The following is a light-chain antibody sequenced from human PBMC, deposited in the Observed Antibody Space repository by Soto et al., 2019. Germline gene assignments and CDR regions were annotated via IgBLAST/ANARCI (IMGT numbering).Light chain of an antibody. CDR3: SSYTGSSTLV. CDR2: EVS. J-gene: IGLJ1*01. Sequence: QSVLTQPASVSGSPGQSITISCTGTSSDFGDYDYVSWYLHHPGKVPKLMIYEVSNRPSGVSNRFSGSKSGNTASLTTSGLQAEDEADYYCSSYTGSSTLVFGTGTKVTVL. CDR1: SSDFGDYDY. V-gene: IGLV2-14*01.